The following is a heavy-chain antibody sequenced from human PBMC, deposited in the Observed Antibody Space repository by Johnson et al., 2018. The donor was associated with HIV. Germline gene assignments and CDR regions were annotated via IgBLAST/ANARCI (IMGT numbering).Heavy chain of an antibody. Sequence: QVQLVESGGGVVQPGESLRLSCAASGFTFSSYVMHWVRQAPGKGLEWVAVIAYDVSNKYFADSVKGRFTISRDNSKNTLYLQMSSLRAADTAVYYCAKDLYSSGFDIWGQGTMVTVSS. CDR2: IAYDVSNK. D-gene: IGHD6-19*01. J-gene: IGHJ3*02. CDR1: GFTFSSYV. V-gene: IGHV3-30-3*01. CDR3: AKDLYSSGFDI.